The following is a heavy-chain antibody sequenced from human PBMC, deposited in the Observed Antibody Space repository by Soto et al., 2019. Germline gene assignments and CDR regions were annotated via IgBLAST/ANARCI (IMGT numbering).Heavy chain of an antibody. CDR1: GSKFTTFS. V-gene: IGHV5-10-1*01. CDR3: ARPASGGSRDAFDV. J-gene: IGHJ3*01. CDR2: IDPTDSFT. Sequence: NPGKSLKISCKASGSKFTTFSLNWVRQTPGKGLEWLGRIDPTDSFTNYSPPFEGHVTISVDRSISTAYLQWNSLQASDTAIYYCARPASGGSRDAFDVWGQGTTVTVSS. D-gene: IGHD2-15*01.